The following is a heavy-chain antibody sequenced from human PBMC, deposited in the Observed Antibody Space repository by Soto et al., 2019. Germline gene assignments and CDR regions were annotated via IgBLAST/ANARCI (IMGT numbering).Heavy chain of an antibody. CDR3: ARERSDYYYYYGMDV. CDR2: ISPISDNT. V-gene: IGHV1-18*01. J-gene: IGHJ6*02. CDR1: GGTLSSNA. Sequence: SVKVTCKDSGGTLSSNASRWVRQAPGQGLEWMGWISPISDNTNYAQKLQGRVTMTTDTSTSTAYMELRSLRSDDTAVYYCARERSDYYYYYGMDVWGQGTTVTVSS.